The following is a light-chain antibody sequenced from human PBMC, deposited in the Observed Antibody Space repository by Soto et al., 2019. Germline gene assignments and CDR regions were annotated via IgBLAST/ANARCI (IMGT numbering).Light chain of an antibody. J-gene: IGKJ4*01. V-gene: IGKV1-12*01. CDR3: QQYDWALT. CDR2: GAS. CDR1: QGISSW. Sequence: DIQMTQSPSSVSASVGDRVTITCRASQGISSWLAWYQQKAGKAPKLLIYGASSLQSGVPSRFSGSGSGTDFTFTISSLQPEDIATYYCQQYDWALTFGGGTKVEIK.